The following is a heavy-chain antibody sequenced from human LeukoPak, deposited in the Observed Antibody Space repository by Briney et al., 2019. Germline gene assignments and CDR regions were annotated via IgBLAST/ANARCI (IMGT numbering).Heavy chain of an antibody. CDR3: ARSVGAPYGMDV. Sequence: GGSLRLSCAASGFSVSINYLSWVRQAPGKGLEWVSLIYSGDTAYYAGSVKGRFTISRDNSKNTLYLQMDSLRVEDTAVYYCARSVGAPYGMDVWGQGTTVSVSS. V-gene: IGHV3-66*01. CDR1: GFSVSINY. J-gene: IGHJ6*02. D-gene: IGHD1-26*01. CDR2: IYSGDTA.